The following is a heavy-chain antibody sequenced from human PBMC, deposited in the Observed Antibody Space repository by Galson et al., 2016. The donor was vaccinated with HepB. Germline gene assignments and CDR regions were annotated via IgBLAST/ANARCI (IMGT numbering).Heavy chain of an antibody. CDR1: GFTLTELS. Sequence: SVKVSCKVSGFTLTELSMHWVRQAPGKGLEWLGGFDPEDGETIYAQKFQARVTMTEDTSTDTAYMELSSLISEDTAIYYCATVISVRWGLPYLDNWGQGTLVTVSP. V-gene: IGHV1-24*01. J-gene: IGHJ4*02. CDR2: FDPEDGET. CDR3: ATVISVRWGLPYLDN. D-gene: IGHD5-24*01.